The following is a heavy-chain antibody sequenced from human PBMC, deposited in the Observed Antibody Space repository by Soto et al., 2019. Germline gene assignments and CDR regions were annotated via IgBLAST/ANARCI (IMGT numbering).Heavy chain of an antibody. CDR1: GGSISSGAYS. J-gene: IGHJ4*02. V-gene: IGHV4-30-2*01. CDR3: ARTGERYGGFDF. CDR2: IFHIGNT. D-gene: IGHD4-17*01. Sequence: PSETLSLTCSVSGGSISSGAYSWNWIRQPPGKGLEWIGYIFHIGNTYYDPSLKSRATISIDTSKSQFSLKLSSVTAADTAVYYCARTGERYGGFDFWGQGTLVTVSS.